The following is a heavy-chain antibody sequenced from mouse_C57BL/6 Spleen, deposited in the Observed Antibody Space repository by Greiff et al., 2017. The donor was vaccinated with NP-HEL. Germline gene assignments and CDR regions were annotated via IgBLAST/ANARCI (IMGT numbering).Heavy chain of an antibody. CDR3: ARHYYGSSSWYFDV. CDR2: ISSGGSYT. V-gene: IGHV5-6*01. J-gene: IGHJ1*03. Sequence: DVQLVESGGDLVKPGGSLKLSCAASGFTFSSYGMSWVRQTPDKRLEWVATISSGGSYTYYPDSVKGRFTISRDNAKNTLYLQMSSLKSEDTAMYYCARHYYGSSSWYFDVWGTGTTVTVSS. CDR1: GFTFSSYG. D-gene: IGHD1-1*01.